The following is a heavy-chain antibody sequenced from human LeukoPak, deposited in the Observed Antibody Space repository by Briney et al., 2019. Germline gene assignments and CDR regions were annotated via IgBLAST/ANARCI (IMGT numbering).Heavy chain of an antibody. CDR1: GFTFSSYS. CDR3: ARVEVVTGLEEYFDL. D-gene: IGHD2-15*01. Sequence: GESLKISCAASGFTFSSYSMNWVRQAPGKGLEWVSSISSSSSYIYYADSVKGRFTISRDNAKNSLYLQMNSLRAEDTAVYYCARVEVVTGLEEYFDLWGRGTLVTVSS. J-gene: IGHJ2*01. CDR2: ISSSSSYI. V-gene: IGHV3-21*01.